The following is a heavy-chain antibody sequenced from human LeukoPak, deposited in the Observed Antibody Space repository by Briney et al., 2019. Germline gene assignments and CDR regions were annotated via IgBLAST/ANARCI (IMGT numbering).Heavy chain of an antibody. Sequence: PSETLSLTCTVSGGSISSSSYYWSWIRQPAGKGLEWIGRIYTSGSTNYNPSLKSRVTISVDTSKNQFSLKLSSVTAADTAVYYCARIRITISAFDIWGQGTMVTVSS. CDR1: GGSISSSSYY. CDR3: ARIRITISAFDI. J-gene: IGHJ3*02. V-gene: IGHV4-61*02. D-gene: IGHD3-3*01. CDR2: IYTSGST.